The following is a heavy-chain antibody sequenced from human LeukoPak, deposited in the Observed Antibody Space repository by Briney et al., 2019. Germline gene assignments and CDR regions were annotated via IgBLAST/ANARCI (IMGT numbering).Heavy chain of an antibody. CDR3: VRETEAYGE. Sequence: GSLRLSCTASGFTFSSYAMHWVRQAPGKGLEWVAVISYDGSDNYYADSVKGRFTISRDNSRRTLYLQMNSLRAEDTAIYYCVRETEAYGEWGQGTLVTVSS. CDR2: ISYDGSDN. V-gene: IGHV3-30-3*01. J-gene: IGHJ4*02. CDR1: GFTFSSYA. D-gene: IGHD4-17*01.